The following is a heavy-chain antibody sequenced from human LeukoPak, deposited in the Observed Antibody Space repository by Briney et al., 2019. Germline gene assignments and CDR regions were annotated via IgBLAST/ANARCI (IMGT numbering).Heavy chain of an antibody. Sequence: PSETLSLTCDVSGYSISSGYSWGWIRQPPGKGLEWIGSIYHTGTTYYNPSLKSRLTISVDTSKNQFSLKMTSVTAADMAVYYCARREDYMDVWSKGTAVTVSS. CDR1: GYSISSGYS. V-gene: IGHV4-38-2*01. CDR2: IYHTGTT. J-gene: IGHJ6*03. CDR3: ARREDYMDV.